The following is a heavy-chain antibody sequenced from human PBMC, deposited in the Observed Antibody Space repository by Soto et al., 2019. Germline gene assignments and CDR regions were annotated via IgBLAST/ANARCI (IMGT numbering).Heavy chain of an antibody. Sequence: GGSLRLSCAASGFTFSSYWMHWVRQAPGKGLVWVSRINSDGSSTSYADSVKGRFTISRDNAKNTLYLQMNSLRAEDTAVYYCARGVTIFGVVISGWFDPWGQGTLVTVSS. CDR2: INSDGSST. CDR3: ARGVTIFGVVISGWFDP. V-gene: IGHV3-74*01. CDR1: GFTFSSYW. D-gene: IGHD3-3*01. J-gene: IGHJ5*02.